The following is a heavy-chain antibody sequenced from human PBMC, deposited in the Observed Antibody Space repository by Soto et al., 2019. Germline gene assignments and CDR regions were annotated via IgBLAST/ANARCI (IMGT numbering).Heavy chain of an antibody. J-gene: IGHJ6*02. Sequence: QVQVEQSGAEVKKPGSSVKVSCKASGGTFSTAAISWVRQAPGQGLEWMGGIMPIFRTADYAQKFQGRVTITEDESTTTAYLGLRSLRSEDTAVYYCARDKDRPQLGGNYYYIMDVWGQGTTVTVSS. CDR1: GGTFSTAA. CDR3: ARDKDRPQLGGNYYYIMDV. D-gene: IGHD3-3*02. CDR2: IMPIFRTA. V-gene: IGHV1-69*12.